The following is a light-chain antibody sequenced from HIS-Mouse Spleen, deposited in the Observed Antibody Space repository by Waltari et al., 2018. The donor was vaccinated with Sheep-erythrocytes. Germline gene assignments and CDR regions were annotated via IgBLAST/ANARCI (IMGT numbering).Light chain of an antibody. CDR2: AAS. Sequence: MTQSPLSLPVTPGEPASISCRSSQSLLHSNGYNYLDWYLQKPGKAPKLLIYAASSLQSGVPSRFSGSGSGTDFTLTISSLQPEDFATYYCQQSYSTPYTFGQGTKLEIK. CDR3: QQSYSTPYT. J-gene: IGKJ2*01. CDR1: QSLLHSNGYNY. V-gene: IGKV1-39*01.